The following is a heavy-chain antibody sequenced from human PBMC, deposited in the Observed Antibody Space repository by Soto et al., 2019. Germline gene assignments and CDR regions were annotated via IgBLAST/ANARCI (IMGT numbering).Heavy chain of an antibody. CDR1: GGSISSYD. V-gene: IGHV4-59*08. CDR3: ARPRDIAVTRPFDY. J-gene: IGHJ4*02. Sequence: VTLSLTCTVSGGSISSYDWSWIRQPPGKGLEWIGYIYYSGSTNYNPSLKSRVTISVDTSKNQFSLKLSSVTAADTAVYYCARPRDIAVTRPFDYWGQGTLVTVSS. CDR2: IYYSGST. D-gene: IGHD6-19*01.